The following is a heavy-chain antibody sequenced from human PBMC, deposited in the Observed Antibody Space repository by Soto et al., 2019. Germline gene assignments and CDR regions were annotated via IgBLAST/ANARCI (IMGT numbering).Heavy chain of an antibody. Sequence: PGGSLRLSCIASGFTFSSYTMSWVRQAPGKGLEWVSSFSGRDGTTYYADSVKGRFTISRDNSKNTLYLQMNSLRAEDTALYFCVRTRVGGTKGGWFDPWGQGALVTVSS. CDR3: VRTRVGGTKGGWFDP. V-gene: IGHV3-23*01. CDR2: FSGRDGTT. J-gene: IGHJ5*02. D-gene: IGHD1-26*01. CDR1: GFTFSSYT.